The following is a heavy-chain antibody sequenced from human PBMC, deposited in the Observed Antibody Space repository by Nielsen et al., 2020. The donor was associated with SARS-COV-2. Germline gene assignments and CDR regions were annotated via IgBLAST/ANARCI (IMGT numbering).Heavy chain of an antibody. Sequence: TLSLTCTVSGGSISSYYWSWIRQPPGKALEWLALIYWNDDKTYSPSLKSRVTITRDTSKNQVVLRMTNMDPLDTATYFCAYRSSEYSSSQFDNWGQGTLVTVSS. CDR3: AYRSSEYSSSQFDN. D-gene: IGHD6-19*01. V-gene: IGHV2-5*01. J-gene: IGHJ4*02. CDR2: IYWNDDK. CDR1: GGSISSYYW.